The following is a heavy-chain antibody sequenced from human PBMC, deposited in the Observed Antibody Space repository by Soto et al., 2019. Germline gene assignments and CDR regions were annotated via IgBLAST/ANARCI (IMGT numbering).Heavy chain of an antibody. V-gene: IGHV3-48*02. D-gene: IGHD3-10*01. CDR3: ARLVNYGMDV. CDR2: IHYSSSII. CDR1: GFTISGCS. J-gene: IGHJ6*02. Sequence: GGSLRLSCEASGFTISGCSMNWVRQAPGKGLEWVSYIHYSSSIIYYADSVKGRFTISRDNVKNSLYLQMNSLRDEDTALYFCARLVNYGMDVWGQGTTVTVSS.